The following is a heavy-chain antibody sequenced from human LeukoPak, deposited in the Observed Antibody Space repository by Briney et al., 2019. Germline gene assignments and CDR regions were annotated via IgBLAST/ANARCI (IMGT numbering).Heavy chain of an antibody. V-gene: IGHV3-21*04. J-gene: IGHJ3*02. CDR2: ISSSSSYI. Sequence: PGGSLRLSCAASGFTFSSYSMNWVRQAPGKGLEWVSSISSSSSYIYYADSVKGRFTISRDTSKNTLYLQMNSLRDDDTAVYYCARHPARGAAGYAFDIWGQGTMVIVSS. CDR3: ARHPARGAAGYAFDI. D-gene: IGHD6-19*01. CDR1: GFTFSSYS.